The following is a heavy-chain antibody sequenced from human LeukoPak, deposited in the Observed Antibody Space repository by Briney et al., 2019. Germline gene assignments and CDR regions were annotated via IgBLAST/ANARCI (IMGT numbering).Heavy chain of an antibody. Sequence: GASVKVSCKASGYTFTSYGISWVRQAPGQGLEWMGWISAYNGNTNYAQKLRGRVTMTTAPSTSTAYMELRSLRSDDTAVYYCARDIVVVPAAMPGNWFDPWGQGTLVTVSS. CDR1: GYTFTSYG. CDR3: ARDIVVVPAAMPGNWFDP. V-gene: IGHV1-18*01. D-gene: IGHD2-2*01. J-gene: IGHJ5*02. CDR2: ISAYNGNT.